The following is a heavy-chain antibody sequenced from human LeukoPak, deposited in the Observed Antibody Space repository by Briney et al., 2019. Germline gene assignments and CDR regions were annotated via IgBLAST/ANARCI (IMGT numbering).Heavy chain of an antibody. Sequence: SETLSLTCAVYGGSFSGYYWSWIRQPPGKGLEWIGEINHSGSTNYNPSLKSRVTISVDTSKNQLSLKLSSVTAADTAVYYCAKDFGSGWYSPFYWGQGTLVTVSS. D-gene: IGHD6-19*01. CDR3: AKDFGSGWYSPFY. V-gene: IGHV4-34*01. CDR1: GGSFSGYY. J-gene: IGHJ4*02. CDR2: INHSGST.